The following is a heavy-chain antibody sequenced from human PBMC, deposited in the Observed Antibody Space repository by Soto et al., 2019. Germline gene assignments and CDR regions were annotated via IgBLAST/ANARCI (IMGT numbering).Heavy chain of an antibody. J-gene: IGHJ6*02. CDR3: ASPRDGYRYYYYYGMDV. Sequence: GGSLRLSCAASGFTVSSNYMSWVRQAPGKGLEWVSVIYSGGSTYYADSVKGRFTISRHNSKNTLYLQMNSLRAEDTAVYYCASPRDGYRYYYYYGMDVWGQGTTVTVAS. CDR2: IYSGGST. CDR1: GFTVSSNY. V-gene: IGHV3-53*04. D-gene: IGHD5-12*01.